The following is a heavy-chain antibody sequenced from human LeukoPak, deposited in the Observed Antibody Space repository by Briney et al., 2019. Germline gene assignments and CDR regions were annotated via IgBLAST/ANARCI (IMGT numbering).Heavy chain of an antibody. V-gene: IGHV4-34*01. J-gene: IGHJ6*02. CDR1: GGSFSGYY. CDR3: ARGGGHRLNGMDV. CDR2: INHSGSA. Sequence: SETLSLTCAVYGGSFSGYYWSWIRQPPGKGLEWIGEINHSGSANYNPSLKSRVTISVDTSKNQFSLKLSSVTAADTAVYYCARGGGHRLNGMDVWGQGTTVTVSS. D-gene: IGHD3-16*01.